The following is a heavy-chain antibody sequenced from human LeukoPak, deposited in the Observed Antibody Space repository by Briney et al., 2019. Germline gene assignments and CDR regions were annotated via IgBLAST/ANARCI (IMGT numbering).Heavy chain of an antibody. Sequence: GGSLRLSCAASGFTFDDYAMHWVRQAPGKGLEWVSGISWNSGSIGYADSVKGRFTISRDNAKNSLYLQMNSLRAEDTAVYYCARDLWYSSSYYYGMDVWGQGATVTVSS. CDR2: ISWNSGSI. CDR1: GFTFDDYA. CDR3: ARDLWYSSSYYYGMDV. D-gene: IGHD2-21*01. J-gene: IGHJ6*02. V-gene: IGHV3-9*01.